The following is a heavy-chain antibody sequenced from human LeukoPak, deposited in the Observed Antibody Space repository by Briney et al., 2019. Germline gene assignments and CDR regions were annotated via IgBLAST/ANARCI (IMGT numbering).Heavy chain of an antibody. V-gene: IGHV3-48*01. J-gene: IGHJ6*03. Sequence: GGSLRLSCAASGVTFSNYSMNWVRQAPGKGLEWVSYISSSSSTIYYADSVKGRFTISRDNAKNSLYLQMNSLRAEDTAVYYCARQRWSWYFYMDVWGKGTTVTISS. CDR2: ISSSSSTI. D-gene: IGHD2-15*01. CDR1: GVTFSNYS. CDR3: ARQRWSWYFYMDV.